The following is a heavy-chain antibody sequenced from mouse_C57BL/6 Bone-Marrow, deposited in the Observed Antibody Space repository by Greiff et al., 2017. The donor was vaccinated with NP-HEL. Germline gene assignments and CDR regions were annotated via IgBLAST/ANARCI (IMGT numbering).Heavy chain of an antibody. CDR3: AGHYGSSSWFAY. CDR1: GYTFTSYW. V-gene: IGHV1-53*01. J-gene: IGHJ3*01. CDR2: INPSNGGT. Sequence: VQLQQSGTELVKPGASVKLSCKASGYTFTSYWMHWVKQRPGQGLEWIGNINPSNGGTNSNVKFKSKATLTVDKSSSTAYMQLSSLTSEDSAVYYCAGHYGSSSWFAYWGQGTLVTVSA. D-gene: IGHD1-1*01.